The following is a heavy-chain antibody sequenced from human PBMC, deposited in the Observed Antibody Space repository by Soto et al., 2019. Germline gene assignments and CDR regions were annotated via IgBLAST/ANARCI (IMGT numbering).Heavy chain of an antibody. CDR1: GYSFTSYW. V-gene: IGHV5-51*01. Sequence: GESLKISCKGSGYSFTSYWIGWVRQMPGKGLEWLGIIYPGDSDTRYSPSFPGQVTISAAKSISTAYLQWSSLTASVTAMYYGARRVGVGATRWFDPWGQGALVTVSS. J-gene: IGHJ5*02. D-gene: IGHD1-26*01. CDR3: ARRVGVGATRWFDP. CDR2: IYPGDSDT.